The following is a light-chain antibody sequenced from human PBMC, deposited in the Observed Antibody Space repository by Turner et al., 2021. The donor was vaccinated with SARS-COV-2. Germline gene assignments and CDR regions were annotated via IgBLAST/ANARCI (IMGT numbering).Light chain of an antibody. V-gene: IGKV3-20*01. CDR3: QQYGNSPRT. CDR1: QIFRSNS. J-gene: IGKJ2*01. Sequence: EIVLTQSPGTLSLSPGERATLSCRASQIFRSNSVAWYQHKPGQAPRLLVYDESSRATGIPDRFSGSGSGTDFTLTISRLEPEDFAVYYCQQYGNSPRTFGLGTKLEIK. CDR2: DES.